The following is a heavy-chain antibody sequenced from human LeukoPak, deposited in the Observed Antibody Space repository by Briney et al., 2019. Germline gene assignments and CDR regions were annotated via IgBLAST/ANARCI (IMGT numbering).Heavy chain of an antibody. CDR1: GGTFSSYA. D-gene: IGHD1-26*01. J-gene: IGHJ4*02. CDR3: ARDSSGSYHGPFDY. V-gene: IGHV1-18*01. CDR2: ISAYNGNT. Sequence: ASVKVSCKASGGTFSSYAISWVRQAPGQGLEWMGWISAYNGNTNYAQKLQGRVTMTTDTSTSTAYMELRSLRSDDTAVYYCARDSSGSYHGPFDYWGQGTLVTVSS.